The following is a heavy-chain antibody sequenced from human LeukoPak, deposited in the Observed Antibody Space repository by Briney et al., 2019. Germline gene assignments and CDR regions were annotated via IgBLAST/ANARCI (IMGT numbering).Heavy chain of an antibody. Sequence: SVKVSCKASGGTFSSYAISWVRQAPGQGLEWMGGIIPIFGTANYAQTFQGRVTITTDESTSTAYMELSSLRSEDTAEYYCARTDHYGGNSFGYSDYWGQGTLVTVSS. D-gene: IGHD4-23*01. V-gene: IGHV1-69*05. J-gene: IGHJ4*02. CDR2: IIPIFGTA. CDR3: ARTDHYGGNSFGYSDY. CDR1: GGTFSSYA.